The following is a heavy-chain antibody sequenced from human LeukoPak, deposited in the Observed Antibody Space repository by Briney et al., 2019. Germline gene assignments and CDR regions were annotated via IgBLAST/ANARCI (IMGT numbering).Heavy chain of an antibody. D-gene: IGHD3-3*01. CDR1: GGSISSGGYY. V-gene: IGHV4-31*03. J-gene: IGHJ6*03. Sequence: SETLSLTCTVSGGSISSGGYYWSWIRQHPGKGLEWIGYIYYSGSTYYNPSLKSRVTISVDTSKNQFSLKLSSVTAADTAVYHCVRDNHGYYDFWSGNYGYYYYYMDVWGKGTTVTVSS. CDR2: IYYSGST. CDR3: VRDNHGYYDFWSGNYGYYYYYMDV.